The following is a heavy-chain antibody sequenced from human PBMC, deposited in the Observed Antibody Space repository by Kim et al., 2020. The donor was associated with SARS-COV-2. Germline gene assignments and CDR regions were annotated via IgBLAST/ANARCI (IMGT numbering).Heavy chain of an antibody. V-gene: IGHV3-9*01. D-gene: IGHD3-3*01. Sequence: SVKGRFTISRDNAKNKRYLQMNSLRPEDTALYYCAKARWSGLGGSAFEIWGQGTMVTVSS. J-gene: IGHJ3*02. CDR3: AKARWSGLGGSAFEI.